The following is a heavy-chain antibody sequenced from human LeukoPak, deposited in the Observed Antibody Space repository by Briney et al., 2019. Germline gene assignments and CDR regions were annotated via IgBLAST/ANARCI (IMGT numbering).Heavy chain of an antibody. V-gene: IGHV3-33*01. Sequence: GGSLRLSCAASGFTFSSYGMHWVRQAPGKGLEWVAVIWYDGGNKYYADSVKGRFTISRDNSKNTLYLQMNSLRAEDTAVYYCAREYSSSSSYFDYWGQGTLVTVSS. D-gene: IGHD6-6*01. CDR2: IWYDGGNK. CDR1: GFTFSSYG. J-gene: IGHJ4*02. CDR3: AREYSSSSSYFDY.